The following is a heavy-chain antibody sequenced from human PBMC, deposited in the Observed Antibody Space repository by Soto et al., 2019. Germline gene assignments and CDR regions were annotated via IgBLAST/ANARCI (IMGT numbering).Heavy chain of an antibody. V-gene: IGHV4-34*01. Sequence: PSXTLSLTCAVYGGSFSGYYWSWIRQPPGKGLEWTGEINHSGSTNYNPSLKSRVTISVDTSKNQFSLKLSSVTAADTAVYYCAREGKDCSGGSCYHSGMDVWGQGTTVTVSS. CDR1: GGSFSGYY. CDR3: AREGKDCSGGSCYHSGMDV. J-gene: IGHJ6*02. D-gene: IGHD2-15*01. CDR2: INHSGST.